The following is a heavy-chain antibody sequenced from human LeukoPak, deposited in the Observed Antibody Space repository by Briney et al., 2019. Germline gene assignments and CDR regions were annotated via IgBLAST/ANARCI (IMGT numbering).Heavy chain of an antibody. CDR3: AKHYYDSSGYYKRTFDY. V-gene: IGHV3-23*01. CDR2: ISGGGANI. Sequence: GGSLRLSCAASGFAFSSYAMSWVRQAPGEGPEWVSAISGGGANIYYADSVKGRFTISRDNSKDTLFLQMNSLRAEDTAVYYCAKHYYDSSGYYKRTFDYWGQGTLVTVSS. D-gene: IGHD3-22*01. CDR1: GFAFSSYA. J-gene: IGHJ4*02.